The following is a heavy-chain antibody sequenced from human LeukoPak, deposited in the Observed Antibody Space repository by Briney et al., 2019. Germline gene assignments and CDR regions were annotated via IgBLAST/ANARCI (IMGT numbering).Heavy chain of an antibody. J-gene: IGHJ4*02. Sequence: SETLSLTCTVSGGSIRSYHWSWLRQPPGKGLDGVGYSYYSGSTKYNPSVKGRATISVDTSKNQLSLKLNSVTAADTAVYYCASGSYYFDYWGQGTLVTVSS. V-gene: IGHV4-59*08. CDR1: GGSIRSYH. D-gene: IGHD1-26*01. CDR2: SYYSGST. CDR3: ASGSYYFDY.